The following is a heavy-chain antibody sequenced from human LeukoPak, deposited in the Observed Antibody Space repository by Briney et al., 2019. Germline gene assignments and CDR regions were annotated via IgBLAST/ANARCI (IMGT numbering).Heavy chain of an antibody. D-gene: IGHD1-26*01. CDR3: ARNSYSGSYYLDA. V-gene: IGHV3-21*01. CDR2: ISSSSSYI. CDR1: GFMFRSYS. Sequence: PGGSLRLSCAASGFMFRSYSMNWVRQAPGKGLEGVSSISSSSSYIFYADSVKGRFTISRDNAKKSLSLQMNSLRAEDTAMYYCARNSYSGSYYLDAWGQGSLVTVSS. J-gene: IGHJ5*02.